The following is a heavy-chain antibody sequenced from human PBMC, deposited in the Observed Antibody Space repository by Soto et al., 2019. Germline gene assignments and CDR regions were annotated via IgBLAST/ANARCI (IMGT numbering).Heavy chain of an antibody. CDR3: ARDVRPSAAGPNYFDY. CDR1: GGSISSGGYY. D-gene: IGHD6-13*01. Sequence: PSETLSLTCTVSGGSISSGGYYWSWIRQHPGKGLEWIGYIYYSGSTYYNPSLKSRVTISVDTSKNQFSLKLSSVTAADTAVYYCARDVRPSAAGPNYFDYWGQGTLVTVSS. V-gene: IGHV4-31*03. CDR2: IYYSGST. J-gene: IGHJ4*02.